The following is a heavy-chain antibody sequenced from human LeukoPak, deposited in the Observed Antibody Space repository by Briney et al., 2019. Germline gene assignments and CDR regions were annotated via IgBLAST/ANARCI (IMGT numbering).Heavy chain of an antibody. CDR3: ARGACSSTSCYHFDY. CDR1: GGTFSSYA. J-gene: IGHJ4*02. V-gene: IGHV1-69*13. Sequence: VASVKVSCKASGGTFSSYAISWVRQAPGQGLEWMGGIIPIFGTANYAQKFQGRVTITADESTSIAYMELSSLRSEDTAVYYCARGACSSTSCYHFDYWGQGTLVTVSS. CDR2: IIPIFGTA. D-gene: IGHD2-2*01.